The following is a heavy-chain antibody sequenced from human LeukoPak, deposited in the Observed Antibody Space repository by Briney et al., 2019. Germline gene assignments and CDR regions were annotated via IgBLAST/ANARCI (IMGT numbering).Heavy chain of an antibody. V-gene: IGHV3-23*01. CDR3: AKNLLGSEAFSWYFDL. D-gene: IGHD1-26*01. Sequence: PGGSLRLSCTASGFTFSSDGMSWVRQAPGKGLEWVSSISASGDGTVYADSVKGRVTISRDNSKNTLYLQMHSLRAEDTAVCSCAKNLLGSEAFSWYFDLWGRGTLVTVSS. CDR2: ISASGDGT. CDR1: GFTFSSDG. J-gene: IGHJ2*01.